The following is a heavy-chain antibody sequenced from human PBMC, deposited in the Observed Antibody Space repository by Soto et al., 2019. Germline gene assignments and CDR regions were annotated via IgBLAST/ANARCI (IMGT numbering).Heavy chain of an antibody. D-gene: IGHD3-16*01. CDR1: GGTFSSYT. CDR3: AEDGDVTSTSARGAFDV. J-gene: IGHJ3*01. Sequence: QVQLVQSGAEVKKPGSSVKVSCKASGGTFSSYTFSWVRQAPGQGLEWMGGIVALFGTTNDAKIFQGGVTITADESTSTVYMELSSLRSEDSVLYYCAEDGDVTSTSARGAFDVWGQGTVITVSS. CDR2: IVALFGTT. V-gene: IGHV1-69*01.